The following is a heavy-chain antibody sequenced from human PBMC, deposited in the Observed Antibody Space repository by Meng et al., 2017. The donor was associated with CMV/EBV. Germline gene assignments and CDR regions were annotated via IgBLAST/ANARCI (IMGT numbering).Heavy chain of an antibody. CDR3: AKRIVPAAILSVYYYYGMDV. Sequence: GESLKISCAASGFTFSSYAMHWVRQAPGKGLEWVAVISYDGSNKYYADSVKGRFTISRDNSKNTLYLQMNSLRAEDTAVYYCAKRIVPAAILSVYYYYGMDVWGQGTTVTVSS. CDR2: ISYDGSNK. V-gene: IGHV3-30*04. J-gene: IGHJ6*02. CDR1: GFTFSSYA. D-gene: IGHD2-2*02.